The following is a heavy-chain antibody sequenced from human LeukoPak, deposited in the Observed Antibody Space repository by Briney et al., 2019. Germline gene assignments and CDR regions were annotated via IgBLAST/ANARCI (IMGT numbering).Heavy chain of an antibody. V-gene: IGHV4-39*01. D-gene: IGHD5-24*01. J-gene: IGHJ4*02. CDR1: GGAINSSSYY. Sequence: PSETLSLTCTVSGGAINSSSYYWGWIRQSPGKGLEWIGSIYYSGSTYYNPSLKSRVTISVDTSKNQFSLKLSSVTAADTAVYYCARSPRWLHWGYWGQGTLVTVSS. CDR3: ARSPRWLHWGY. CDR2: IYYSGST.